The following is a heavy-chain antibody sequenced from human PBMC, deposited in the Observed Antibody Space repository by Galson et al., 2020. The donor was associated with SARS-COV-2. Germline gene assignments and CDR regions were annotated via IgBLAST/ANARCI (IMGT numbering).Heavy chain of an antibody. CDR3: ARITMLYYYYGMDV. V-gene: IGHV3-48*02. CDR2: ISSSSSTI. Sequence: GGSLRLSCAASGFTFSSYSMNWVRQAPGKGLEWVSYISSSSSTIYYADSMKGRFTISRDNAKNSLYLQMNSLRDEDTAVYYCARITMLYYYYGMDVWGQGTTVTVSS. J-gene: IGHJ6*02. D-gene: IGHD3-10*01. CDR1: GFTFSSYS.